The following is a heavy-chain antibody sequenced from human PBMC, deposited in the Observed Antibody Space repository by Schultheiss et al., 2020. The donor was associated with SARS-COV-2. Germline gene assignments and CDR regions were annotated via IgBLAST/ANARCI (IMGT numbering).Heavy chain of an antibody. V-gene: IGHV3-23*01. CDR2: ISGSGGGT. Sequence: GGSLRLSCAASGFTFSNCAMSWVRQAPGKGLEWVSSISGSGGGTYYADSVKGRFTISRDISKNTLYTLYLQMNNLRADDTAIYYCAKGAGSYSPYYFDYWGQGTLVTVSS. J-gene: IGHJ4*02. D-gene: IGHD1-26*01. CDR1: GFTFSNCA. CDR3: AKGAGSYSPYYFDY.